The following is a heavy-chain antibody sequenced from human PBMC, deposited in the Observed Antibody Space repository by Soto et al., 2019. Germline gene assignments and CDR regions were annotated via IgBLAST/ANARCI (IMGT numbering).Heavy chain of an antibody. J-gene: IGHJ4*02. CDR1: GGSFSGYY. Sequence: SETLSLTCAGYGGSFSGYYWSWIRQPPGKGLEWIGEINHSGSTNYNPSLKSRVTISVDTSKNQFSLKLSSVTAADTAVYYCARGSGDIVVVVAATLWYFDYWGQGTLVTVSS. CDR2: INHSGST. D-gene: IGHD2-15*01. V-gene: IGHV4-34*01. CDR3: ARGSGDIVVVVAATLWYFDY.